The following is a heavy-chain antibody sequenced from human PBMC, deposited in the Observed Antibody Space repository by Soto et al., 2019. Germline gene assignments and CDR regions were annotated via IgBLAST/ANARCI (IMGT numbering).Heavy chain of an antibody. CDR1: GGSVSSGSYY. V-gene: IGHV4-39*02. Sequence: SETLSLTCTVSGGSVSSGSYYCSWIRQPPGKGLEWIGSIYYSGSTYYNPSLKSRVTISVDTSKNQFSLKLSSVTAADTAVYYCARDKITGLFDYWGQGTLVTVSS. CDR3: ARDKITGLFDY. J-gene: IGHJ4*02. CDR2: IYYSGST. D-gene: IGHD2-8*02.